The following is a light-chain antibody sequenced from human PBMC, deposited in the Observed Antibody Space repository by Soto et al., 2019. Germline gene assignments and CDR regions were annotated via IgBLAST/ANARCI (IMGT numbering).Light chain of an antibody. CDR3: ETWDSNTRV. J-gene: IGLJ2*01. V-gene: IGLV4-60*02. Sequence: QLVLTQSSSASASLGSSVKLTCTLSSGHSSYIIAWHHQQPGKAPRYLMKLEGSGSYNKGSGVPDRFSGSSSGADRYLTISNLQFEDEANYYCETWDSNTRVFCGGTKLTVL. CDR2: LEGSGSY. CDR1: SGHSSYI.